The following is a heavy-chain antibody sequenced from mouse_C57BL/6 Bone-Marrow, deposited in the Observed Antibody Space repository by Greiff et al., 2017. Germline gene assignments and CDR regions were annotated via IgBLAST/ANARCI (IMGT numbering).Heavy chain of an antibody. V-gene: IGHV1-26*01. CDR2: INPNNGGT. D-gene: IGHD2-2*01. CDR3: ARNGYLYYYAMDY. CDR1: GYTFTDYY. Sequence: VQLKQSGPELVKPGASVKISCKASGYTFTDYYMNWVKQSHGKSLEWIGDINPNNGGTSYNQKFKGKATLTVDKSSSTAYMELRSLTSEDSAVYYCARNGYLYYYAMDYWGQGTSVTVSS. J-gene: IGHJ4*01.